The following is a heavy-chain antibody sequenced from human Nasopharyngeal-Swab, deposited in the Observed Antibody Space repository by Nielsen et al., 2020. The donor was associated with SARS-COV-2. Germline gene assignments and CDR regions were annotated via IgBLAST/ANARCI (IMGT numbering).Heavy chain of an antibody. J-gene: IGHJ5*02. D-gene: IGHD6-6*01. Sequence: GESLKISCAASGFTFSSSWMNWFRQAPEKGLEWVANINQDGSAQNYVDSVRGRLTISRDNAKNSLYLQMNSLRAEDTAVYYCARGWEYSSSSPNWFDPWGQGTLVTVSS. CDR2: INQDGSAQ. V-gene: IGHV3-7*01. CDR3: ARGWEYSSSSPNWFDP. CDR1: GFTFSSSW.